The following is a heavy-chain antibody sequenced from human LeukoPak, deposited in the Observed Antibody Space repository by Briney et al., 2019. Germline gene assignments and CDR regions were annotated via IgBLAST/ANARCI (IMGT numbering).Heavy chain of an antibody. CDR2: IYYSGST. CDR1: GGSISSSSYY. J-gene: IGHJ3*02. D-gene: IGHD6-13*01. V-gene: IGHV4-39*07. Sequence: SETLSLTCTVSGGSISSSSYYWGWIRQPPGKGLEWIGSIYYSGSTYYNPSLKSRVTMSVDTSKNQFSLKLSSVTAADTAVYYCARVYSSSWSPRAYAFDIWGQGTMVTVSS. CDR3: ARVYSSSWSPRAYAFDI.